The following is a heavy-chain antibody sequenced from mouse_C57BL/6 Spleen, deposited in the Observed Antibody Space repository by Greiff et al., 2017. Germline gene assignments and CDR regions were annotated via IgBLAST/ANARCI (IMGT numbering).Heavy chain of an antibody. CDR1: GYTFTDYY. CDR3: ALDISDYLYAMDY. CDR2: IGPGSGST. J-gene: IGHJ4*01. D-gene: IGHD3-2*02. Sequence: VQLQQSGAELVKPGASVKISCKASGYTFTDYYINWVKQRPGQGLEWIGKIGPGSGSTYYNEKFKGKATLTADKSSSTAYMQLSSLTSEDSAVYFCALDISDYLYAMDYWGHGTSVTVSS. V-gene: IGHV1-77*01.